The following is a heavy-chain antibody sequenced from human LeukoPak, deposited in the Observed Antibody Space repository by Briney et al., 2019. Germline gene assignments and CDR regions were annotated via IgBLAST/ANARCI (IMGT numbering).Heavy chain of an antibody. Sequence: SSETLSLTCSVSGGPIRSNNFSWDWIRQPPGKGLEWIGSFSYGGTTYFNPSLKSRVTMSVDTSKNQFSLKVTSVTAADTAVYYCARRTAVARTAHFDYWGQGILVTVSS. V-gene: IGHV4-39*01. CDR1: GGPIRSNNFS. J-gene: IGHJ4*02. CDR2: FSYGGTT. D-gene: IGHD6-19*01. CDR3: ARRTAVARTAHFDY.